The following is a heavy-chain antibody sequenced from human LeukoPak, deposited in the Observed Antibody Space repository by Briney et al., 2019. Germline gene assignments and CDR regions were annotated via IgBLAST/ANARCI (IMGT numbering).Heavy chain of an antibody. V-gene: IGHV1-18*01. D-gene: IGHD1-14*01. CDR3: ASELASPEDFQH. CDR1: GYTFTSYG. J-gene: IGHJ1*01. Sequence: ASVKVSCKASGYTFTSYGINWVRQAPGQGLEWMGWISAYNGDTNYAQKLQGRVTMTTDTSTSTAYMELSRLRSDDTAVYYCASELASPEDFQHWGQGTLVTVSS. CDR2: ISAYNGDT.